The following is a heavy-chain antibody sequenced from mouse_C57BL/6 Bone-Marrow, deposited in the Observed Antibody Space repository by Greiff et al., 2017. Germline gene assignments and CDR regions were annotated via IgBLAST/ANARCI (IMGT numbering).Heavy chain of an antibody. Sequence: QVQLKQSGPELVKPGASVKLSCKASGYTFTSYDINWVKQRPGPGLEWIGWIYPRAGSTKYNEKFKGKATLTVDTSSSTAYMELHSLTSEDSAVYFCARLEFDGSSGDWYFDVWGTGTTVTGSS. D-gene: IGHD1-1*01. CDR3: ARLEFDGSSGDWYFDV. CDR2: IYPRAGST. J-gene: IGHJ1*03. V-gene: IGHV1-85*01. CDR1: GYTFTSYD.